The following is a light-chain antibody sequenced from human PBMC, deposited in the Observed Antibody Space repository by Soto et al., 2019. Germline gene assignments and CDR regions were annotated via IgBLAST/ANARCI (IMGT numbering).Light chain of an antibody. Sequence: QTVVTQEPSFSVSPGRTVTLTCGLSSGSVSTSYYPSWYQQTPGQAPRTLIYSTNTRSSGVPDRFSGSILGNKAALTITGARADDESVYSWVLYLGSGIGLLGGGTK. CDR3: VLYLGSGIGL. V-gene: IGLV8-61*01. CDR2: STN. CDR1: SGSVSTSYY. J-gene: IGLJ3*02.